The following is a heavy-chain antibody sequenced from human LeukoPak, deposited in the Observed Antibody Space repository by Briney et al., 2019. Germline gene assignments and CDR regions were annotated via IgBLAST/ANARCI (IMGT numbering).Heavy chain of an antibody. CDR1: GGSISSYY. CDR2: IYTSGST. D-gene: IGHD3-10*01. V-gene: IGHV4-4*07. J-gene: IGHJ6*02. CDR3: ASSNYYGSGRYYRVAYYGMDV. Sequence: TSETLSLSCTVSGGSISSYYWSWIRQPAGKGLEWIGRIYTSGSTNYNPSLKSRVTMSVDTSKNQFSLKLSSVTAADTAVYYCASSNYYGSGRYYRVAYYGMDVWGQGTTVTVSS.